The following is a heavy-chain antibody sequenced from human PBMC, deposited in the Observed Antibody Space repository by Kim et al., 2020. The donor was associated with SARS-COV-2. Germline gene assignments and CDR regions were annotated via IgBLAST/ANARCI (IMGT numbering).Heavy chain of an antibody. Sequence: TISYGDSVKGRCTISRDNAKNSLYLQMNSLRVDDTAIYYCARTIYSSGFNYWGQGTLVTVSS. CDR2: TI. J-gene: IGHJ4*02. D-gene: IGHD6-19*01. CDR3: ARTIYSSGFNY. V-gene: IGHV3-11*01.